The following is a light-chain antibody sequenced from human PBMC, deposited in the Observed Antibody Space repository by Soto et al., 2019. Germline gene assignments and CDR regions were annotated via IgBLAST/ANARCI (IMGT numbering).Light chain of an antibody. V-gene: IGLV2-14*01. J-gene: IGLJ2*01. CDR2: DVS. CDR1: NSDVGGYNY. CDR3: SSYTSNNTLGVV. Sequence: QSALTQPASVSGSPGQSITISCTGTNSDVGGYNYVSWYQQHPGKAPKLMIYDVSNRPSGVSNRFSGSKSGKTASLTISGLQAEDEADYYCSSYTSNNTLGVVFGGGTKVTVL.